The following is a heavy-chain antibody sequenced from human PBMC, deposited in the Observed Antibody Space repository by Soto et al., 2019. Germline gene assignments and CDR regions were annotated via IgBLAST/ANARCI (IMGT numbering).Heavy chain of an antibody. CDR1: GYSISSSNW. CDR2: IYYSGST. V-gene: IGHV4-28*01. Sequence: SETLSLTCAVSGYSISSSNWWGWIRQPPGKGLEWIGYIYYSGSTYYNPSLKSRVTTSVDTSKNQFSLKLSSVTAVDTAVYYCARKNGVLDAFDIWGQGTMVTVSS. D-gene: IGHD4-17*01. J-gene: IGHJ3*02. CDR3: ARKNGVLDAFDI.